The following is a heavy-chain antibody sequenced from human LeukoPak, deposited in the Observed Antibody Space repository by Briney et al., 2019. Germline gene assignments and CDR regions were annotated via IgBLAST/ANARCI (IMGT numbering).Heavy chain of an antibody. CDR2: INHSGGT. Sequence: SGTLSLTCAVYGGSFSGYYWSWIRQPPGKGLEWIGEINHSGGTNYHPSLKSRVTISVDTSKNQFSLKLSSVTAADTAVYYCASAMIGVPDDAFDIWGQRTMVTVSS. D-gene: IGHD3-22*01. CDR1: GGSFSGYY. J-gene: IGHJ3*02. CDR3: ASAMIGVPDDAFDI. V-gene: IGHV4-34*01.